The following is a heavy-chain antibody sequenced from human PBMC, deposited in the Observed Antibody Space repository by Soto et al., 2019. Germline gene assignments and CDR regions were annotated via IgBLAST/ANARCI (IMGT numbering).Heavy chain of an antibody. D-gene: IGHD2-2*01. CDR3: AKSSCSITSCQHYNWFDP. V-gene: IGHV3-23*01. J-gene: IGHJ5*02. CDR2: ISGVGGST. CDR1: VFTFSIYA. Sequence: GSLRVSGAASVFTFSIYAMTWVRQAPGKGLEWVSAISGVGGSTYYADSVKGRFTISRDNSKNTLYLQMNSLRAEDTAVYYCAKSSCSITSCQHYNWFDPWGQGTLVTVSS.